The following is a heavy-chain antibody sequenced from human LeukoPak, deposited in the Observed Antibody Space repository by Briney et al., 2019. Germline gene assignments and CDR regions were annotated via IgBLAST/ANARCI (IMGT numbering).Heavy chain of an antibody. V-gene: IGHV3-23*01. CDR1: GFTFNSYA. D-gene: IGHD6-19*01. CDR3: GKTTTGYSSGRYPGWPVDY. J-gene: IGHJ4*02. Sequence: GGSLRLSCAASGFTFNSYAMYWVRQAPGKGLEGVSGIFVRGGSAHYADSVKGRFTISRDNSKNTVYLQLDSLRVEDTAVYYCGKTTTGYSSGRYPGWPVDYWGQGTLVTVSS. CDR2: IFVRGGSA.